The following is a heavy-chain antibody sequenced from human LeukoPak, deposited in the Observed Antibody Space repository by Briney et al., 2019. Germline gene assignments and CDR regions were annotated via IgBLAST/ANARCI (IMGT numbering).Heavy chain of an antibody. Sequence: GGSLRLSCTGSGFTFGTFSMNWVRQAQGKGPEWISYISSDSTTIQYADSVKGRFITTRDNTKNSLYLQLSNLRVEDTALYYCERGTGTYYYWGQGALVSVSS. CDR1: GFTFGTFS. J-gene: IGHJ4*02. V-gene: IGHV3-48*04. D-gene: IGHD1-26*01. CDR2: ISSDSTTI. CDR3: ERGTGTYYY.